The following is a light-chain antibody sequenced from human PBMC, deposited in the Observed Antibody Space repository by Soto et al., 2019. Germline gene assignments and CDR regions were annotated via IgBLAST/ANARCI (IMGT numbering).Light chain of an antibody. CDR3: QPAYSPPT. J-gene: IGKJ3*01. V-gene: IGKV1-39*01. Sequence: DIQMTQSPSSLSASVGDRVTIACRASESIREMLNWYQQKPGKAPMLLLSSASILQSGVPSRFSGSGSGTDFSLTISGLQPEDFATYFCQPAYSPPTFDPGTKVDLK. CDR1: ESIREM. CDR2: SAS.